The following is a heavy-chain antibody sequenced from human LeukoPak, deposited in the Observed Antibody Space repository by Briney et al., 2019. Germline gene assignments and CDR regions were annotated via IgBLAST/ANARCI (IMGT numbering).Heavy chain of an antibody. Sequence: ASVTVSCKSSGFTFTDEYIHWVRQAPGQGLDWMGWINPYNGAINYAQKFQGRVTLTRDTSISTAYMELSRLTSGDTAVYYCARDPKSQLLLDYWGQGTLVTVSS. CDR2: INPYNGAI. CDR3: ARDPKSQLLLDY. CDR1: GFTFTDEY. D-gene: IGHD2-2*01. J-gene: IGHJ4*02. V-gene: IGHV1-2*02.